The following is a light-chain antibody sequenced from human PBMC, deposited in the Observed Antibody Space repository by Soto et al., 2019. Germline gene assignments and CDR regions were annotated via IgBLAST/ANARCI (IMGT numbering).Light chain of an antibody. CDR1: QRLSASD. CDR3: QQRSNWPPELT. CDR2: GVS. V-gene: IGKV3D-20*02. Sequence: EIVLTQSSGTLSLSPGQRATLSCRASQRLSASDIAWYQQKPGQAPKFLIYGVSSRATGIPDRFSGSGSGTDFTLTISRLEPEDFAVYYCQQRSNWPPELTFGGGTKVEIK. J-gene: IGKJ4*01.